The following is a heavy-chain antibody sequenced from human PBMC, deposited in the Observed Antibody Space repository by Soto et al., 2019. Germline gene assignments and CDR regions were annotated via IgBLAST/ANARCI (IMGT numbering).Heavy chain of an antibody. J-gene: IGHJ6*03. CDR1: GGSISSSSYY. Sequence: SETLSLTCTVSGGSISSSSYYWGWIRQPPGKGLEWIGSIYYGGSTYYNPSLKSRVTISVDTSENQFSLHLSSVTAADTAVYYCAGLYYYYYVDVWGKGTTVTVSS. CDR3: AGLYYYYYVDV. CDR2: IYYGGST. V-gene: IGHV4-39*01.